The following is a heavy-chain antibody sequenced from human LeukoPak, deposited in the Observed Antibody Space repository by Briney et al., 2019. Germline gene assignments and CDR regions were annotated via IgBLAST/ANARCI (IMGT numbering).Heavy chain of an antibody. CDR3: ARGPYIVVVTD. D-gene: IGHD2-21*02. CDR1: GYTFTSYA. J-gene: IGHJ4*02. V-gene: IGHV7-4-1*02. CDR2: INTNTGNP. Sequence: ASVKVSCKASGYTFTSYAMNWVRQAPGQGLEWMGWINTNTGNPTYAQGFTGRFVFSLDTPVSTAYLQISSLRAEDTAVYYCARGPYIVVVTDWGQGTLVTVSS.